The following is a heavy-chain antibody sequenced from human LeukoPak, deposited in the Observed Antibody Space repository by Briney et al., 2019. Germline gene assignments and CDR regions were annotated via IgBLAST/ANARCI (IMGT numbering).Heavy chain of an antibody. D-gene: IGHD5-18*01. CDR3: ARARGYSYGPDAFDI. V-gene: IGHV4-34*01. CDR1: GGSFSGYY. CDR2: INHSGST. J-gene: IGHJ3*02. Sequence: SETLSLTCAVYGGSFSGYYWSWIRQPPGKELEWIGEINHSGSTNYNPSLKSRVTISVDTSKNQFSLKLSSVTAADTAVYYCARARGYSYGPDAFDIWGQGTMVTASS.